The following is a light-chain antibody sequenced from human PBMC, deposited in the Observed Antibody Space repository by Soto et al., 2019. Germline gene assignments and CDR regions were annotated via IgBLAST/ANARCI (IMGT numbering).Light chain of an antibody. Sequence: QSVLTQPPSASGTPGQRVTVSCSGSSSNIGSNTVSWYQQLPGTAPKLLIYSNTQRPSGVPDRFSGSKSDTSASLAISGHQSEDEADYYCAAWDDSLNALVFGTGTKLTVL. V-gene: IGLV1-44*01. CDR2: SNT. CDR3: AAWDDSLNALV. CDR1: SSNIGSNT. J-gene: IGLJ1*01.